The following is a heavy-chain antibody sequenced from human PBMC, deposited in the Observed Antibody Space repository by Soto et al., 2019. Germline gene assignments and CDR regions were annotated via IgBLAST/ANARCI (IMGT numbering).Heavy chain of an antibody. Sequence: TLSLTCTVSGGSISSGGYYWSWIRQHPGKGLEWIGYIYYSGSTYYNPSLKSRVTISVDTSKNQFSLKLSSVTAADTAVYYCARTYSYGYRFDYWGQGTLVTVSS. CDR2: IYYSGST. V-gene: IGHV4-31*03. CDR1: GGSISSGGYY. J-gene: IGHJ4*02. CDR3: ARTYSYGYRFDY. D-gene: IGHD5-18*01.